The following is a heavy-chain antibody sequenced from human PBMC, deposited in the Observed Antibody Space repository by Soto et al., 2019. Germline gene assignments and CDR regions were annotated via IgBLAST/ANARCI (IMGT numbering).Heavy chain of an antibody. D-gene: IGHD6-6*01. CDR3: AREFSNSPEAFDS. J-gene: IGHJ4*02. CDR1: GGSISRYC. V-gene: IGHV4-4*07. CDR2: IYPSGST. Sequence: SETLSLTCTVSGGSISRYCWRWIRQPSGKGLEWIGRIYPSGSTNYSPSLKSRVTISIDTSRNQFSLKLSSVSAAETAVYYCAREFSNSPEAFDSWVQGSLVT.